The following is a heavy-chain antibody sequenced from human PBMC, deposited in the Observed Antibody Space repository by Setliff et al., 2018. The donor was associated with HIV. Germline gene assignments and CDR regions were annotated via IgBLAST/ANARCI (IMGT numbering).Heavy chain of an antibody. D-gene: IGHD4-17*01. CDR2: IKQDGSER. V-gene: IGHV3-7*03. J-gene: IGHJ4*02. CDR3: ARTYYGGNY. Sequence: PGGSLRLSCAASGFTVSGYWMSWVRQAPGKGLEWVANIKQDGSERYYVDSVRGRFTISRDNAENSLYLRMNSLRAEDTAVYYCARTYYGGNYWGQGALVTVSS. CDR1: GFTVSGYW.